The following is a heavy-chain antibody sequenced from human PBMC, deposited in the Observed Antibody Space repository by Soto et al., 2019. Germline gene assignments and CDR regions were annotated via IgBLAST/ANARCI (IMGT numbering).Heavy chain of an antibody. CDR2: INPNSGGT. V-gene: IGHV1-2*04. CDR1: GYTFTGYY. D-gene: IGHD3-3*01. CDR3: ARGITIFGVAVVPFDY. Sequence: QVQLVQSGAEVKKPGASVKVSCKASGYTFTGYYMRWVRQAPGQGLEWMGWINPNSGGTNYAQKFQGWVTMTRDTSISTAYMELSRLRSDDTAVYYCARGITIFGVAVVPFDYWGQGTLVTVSS. J-gene: IGHJ4*02.